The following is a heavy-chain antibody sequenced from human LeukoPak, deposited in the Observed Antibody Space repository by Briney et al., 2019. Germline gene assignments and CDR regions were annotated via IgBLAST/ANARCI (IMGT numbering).Heavy chain of an antibody. CDR3: AKPCKGVVPAADDAFDI. CDR1: GFTFSSYG. D-gene: IGHD2-2*01. J-gene: IGHJ3*02. CDR2: ISYDGSNK. V-gene: IGHV3-30*18. Sequence: SLRLSCAGSGFTFSSYGMQWVRQAQGKGREGVAVISYDGSNKYYADSVKGRFTISRDNSKNTLYLQMNSLRAEDTAVYYCAKPCKGVVPAADDAFDIWGQGTTVTVSS.